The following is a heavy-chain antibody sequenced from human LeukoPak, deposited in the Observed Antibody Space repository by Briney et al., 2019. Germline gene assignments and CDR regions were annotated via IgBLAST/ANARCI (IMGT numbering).Heavy chain of an antibody. CDR2: ISTYNGNT. D-gene: IGHD5-12*01. J-gene: IGHJ4*02. Sequence: ASVKVSCKASGYTFTSYGITWVRQAPGQGLECIGWISTYNGNTNYAQNLQGRVTMTADTSTSTAYMELRSLISDDTAVYYCARGRGSTSRYWGQGTLVTVSS. CDR1: GYTFTSYG. V-gene: IGHV1-18*01. CDR3: ARGRGSTSRY.